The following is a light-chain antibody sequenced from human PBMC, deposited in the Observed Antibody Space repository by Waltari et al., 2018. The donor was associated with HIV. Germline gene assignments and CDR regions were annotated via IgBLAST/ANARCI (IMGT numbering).Light chain of an antibody. CDR3: SSVANSVTLSVL. CDR1: SSAIGYYNY. V-gene: IGLV2-14*01. Sequence: QFALTQSASVSGSPGQSITISCSGTSSAIGYYNYVSWYQQHPGKAPKLMIYEVSNRPSGISNRFSGSKSGNTASLTISALQAEDEADYFCSSVANSVTLSVLFGGGTKLTVL. J-gene: IGLJ3*02. CDR2: EVS.